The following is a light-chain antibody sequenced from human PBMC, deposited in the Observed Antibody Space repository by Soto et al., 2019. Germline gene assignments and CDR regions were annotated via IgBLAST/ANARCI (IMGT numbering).Light chain of an antibody. CDR3: QQYSSYPFT. CDR2: KAS. CDR1: QSISSW. Sequence: DIQMTHSPSTLSASVGDRVTITCRASQSISSWLAWYQQKPGKAPKLLIYKASSLESGVPSRFSGSGSGTEFTLTISSLQPDDFATYFCQQYSSYPFTFGGGTKVEIK. J-gene: IGKJ4*01. V-gene: IGKV1-5*03.